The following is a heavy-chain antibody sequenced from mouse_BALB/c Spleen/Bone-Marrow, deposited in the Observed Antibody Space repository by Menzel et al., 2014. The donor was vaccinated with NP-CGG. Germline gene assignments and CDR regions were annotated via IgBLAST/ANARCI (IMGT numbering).Heavy chain of an antibody. J-gene: IGHJ3*01. D-gene: IGHD1-1*01. Sequence: LQQSGPELVKPGASVKVSCKASGYAFTGYNMYWVKQRHGQGLEWIGKIDPDNGGTNYNQKFKGKATLTADKSSSTAYLHLHSLTSEDFSVYYCARKNYGCSPAYWGQGTLVTVSS. CDR1: GYAFTGYN. CDR3: ARKNYGCSPAY. V-gene: IGHV1S135*01. CDR2: IDPDNGGT.